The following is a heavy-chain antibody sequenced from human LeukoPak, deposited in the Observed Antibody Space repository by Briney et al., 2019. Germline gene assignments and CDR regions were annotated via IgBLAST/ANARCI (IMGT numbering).Heavy chain of an antibody. CDR3: ARGEGTTYYDILTGYYLRAEYFQH. CDR2: ISYDGSNK. D-gene: IGHD3-9*01. CDR1: GFTFSSYA. Sequence: GGSLRLSCAASGFTFSSYAMHWVRQAPGKGLEWVAVISYDGSNKYYADSVKGRFTISRDNSKNTLYLQMNSLRAEDTAVYYCARGEGTTYYDILTGYYLRAEYFQHWGQGTLVTVSS. J-gene: IGHJ1*01. V-gene: IGHV3-30*04.